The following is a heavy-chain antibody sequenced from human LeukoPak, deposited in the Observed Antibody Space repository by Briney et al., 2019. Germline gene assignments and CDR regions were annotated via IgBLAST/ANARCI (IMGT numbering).Heavy chain of an antibody. CDR1: GASISSGSYY. CDR2: IYSSGST. J-gene: IGHJ3*02. CDR3: AREPSPERGGVAFDI. Sequence: SQTLSLTCTASGASISSGSYYWSWIRQPAGKGLEWIGRIYSSGSTNYNPSLKSRVTISVDTSKNQFSLKLRFVTAADTAVYYCAREPSPERGGVAFDIWGQGTMVTVSS. D-gene: IGHD3-3*01. V-gene: IGHV4-61*02.